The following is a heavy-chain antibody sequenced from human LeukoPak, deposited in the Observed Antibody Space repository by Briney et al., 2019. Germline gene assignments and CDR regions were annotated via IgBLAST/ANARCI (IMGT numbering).Heavy chain of an antibody. D-gene: IGHD7-27*01. CDR3: AKDGGLWVSAHWGDS. Sequence: GGSLRLSCATSGFSFYNAWMNWVRQAPGKGLEWVSTITTSDGNTYYADSVKGRFTVSRDNSKNTLYLQMSSLRAEDTAVYYCAKDGGLWVSAHWGDSWGRGTLVTVSS. J-gene: IGHJ4*02. V-gene: IGHV3-23*01. CDR2: ITTSDGNT. CDR1: GFSFYNAW.